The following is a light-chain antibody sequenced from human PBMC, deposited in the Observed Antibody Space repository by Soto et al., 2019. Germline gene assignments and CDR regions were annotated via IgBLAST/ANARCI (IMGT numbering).Light chain of an antibody. CDR1: PSVTNY. V-gene: IGKV3-11*01. Sequence: PGERATLSCRASPSVTNYLAWYQQKPGQAPRLLIYGAFNRATGIPARFSGRGSGTDFTLTISSLEPEDFAVYYCQQRNIWPPVTFGQGTRLEIK. J-gene: IGKJ5*01. CDR3: QQRNIWPPVT. CDR2: GAF.